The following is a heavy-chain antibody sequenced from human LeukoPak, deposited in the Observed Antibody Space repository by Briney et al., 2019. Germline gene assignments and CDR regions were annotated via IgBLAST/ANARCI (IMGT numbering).Heavy chain of an antibody. CDR3: ARDRPTGASRVFLVQ. J-gene: IGHJ4*02. CDR2: MSSGGSYI. CDR1: GFTLRSYS. Sequence: PGGSLRLSCAASGFTLRSYSMTWVRPAPGKGLEWVSSMSSGGSYIYYPGSVRGRFTLSRDNAKSSLYLLMNTLRAEDTAVYFCARDRPTGASRVFLVQWGQGTLVTVSS. D-gene: IGHD1-26*01. V-gene: IGHV3-21*04.